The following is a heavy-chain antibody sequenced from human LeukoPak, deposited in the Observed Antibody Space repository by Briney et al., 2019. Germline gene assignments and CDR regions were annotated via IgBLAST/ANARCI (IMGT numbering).Heavy chain of an antibody. CDR3: ARFAVHRRITVAGQFGLDY. CDR1: GYIFTSYN. Sequence: ASVKVSCKASGYIFTSYNIYWVRQAPGRGLEWMGIINPSGGSTNYAQKFQGRVTMTRDTSTSTVYMELSSLRSEDTAVYYCARFAVHRRITVAGQFGLDYWGQGTLVNLSS. CDR2: INPSGGST. J-gene: IGHJ4*02. V-gene: IGHV1-46*01. D-gene: IGHD6-19*01.